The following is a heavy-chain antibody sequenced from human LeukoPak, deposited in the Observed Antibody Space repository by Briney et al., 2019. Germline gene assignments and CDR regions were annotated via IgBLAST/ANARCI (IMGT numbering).Heavy chain of an antibody. CDR2: ISGSGGST. CDR3: ARGRYRQREYFDY. D-gene: IGHD1-14*01. J-gene: IGHJ4*02. V-gene: IGHV3-23*01. Sequence: PGGSLRLSCAASGFTFSSYAMSWVRQAPGKGLEWVSGISGSGGSTYYADSVKGRFTISRDNSKNTLYLQMNSLRAEDTAVYYCARGRYRQREYFDYWGQGTLVTVSS. CDR1: GFTFSSYA.